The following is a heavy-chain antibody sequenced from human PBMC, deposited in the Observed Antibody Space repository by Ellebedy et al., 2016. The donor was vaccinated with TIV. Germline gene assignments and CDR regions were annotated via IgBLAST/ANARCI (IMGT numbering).Heavy chain of an antibody. J-gene: IGHJ4*02. V-gene: IGHV3-48*03. CDR1: GFTFSSYE. CDR3: ARGGLSGDFDY. Sequence: GESLKISCAASGFTFSSYEMNWVRQAPGKGLEWISYITNSGTSMYYADSVRGRFTISRDNAKNSLFLLMNSLSAEDTAFYYCARGGLSGDFDYWGQGTLVTVSS. CDR2: ITNSGTSM. D-gene: IGHD2/OR15-2a*01.